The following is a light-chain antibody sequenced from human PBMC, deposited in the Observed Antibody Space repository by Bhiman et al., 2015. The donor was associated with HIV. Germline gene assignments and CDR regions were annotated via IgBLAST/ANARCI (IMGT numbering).Light chain of an antibody. CDR3: NCRDHRGNPV. V-gene: IGLV1-47*01. CDR2: RNN. CDR1: SSNIGSNY. J-gene: IGLJ2*01. Sequence: QSVLTQPPSASGTPGQRVTISCSGSSSNIGSNYVYWYQQLPGTTPKLLIYRNNQRPSGIPDRFSASRSGGAASLTITGTQAEDEADYYCNCRDHRGNPVFGGGTKLTVL.